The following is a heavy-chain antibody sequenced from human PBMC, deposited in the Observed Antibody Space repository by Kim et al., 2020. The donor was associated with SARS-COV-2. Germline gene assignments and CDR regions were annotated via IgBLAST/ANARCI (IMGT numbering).Heavy chain of an antibody. Sequence: ASVKVSCKASGYTFTSYDINWVRQATGQGLEWMGWMNPNSGNTGYAQKFQGRVTMTRNTSISTAYMELSSLRSEDTAVYYCARGSTRAHGLGLLWFGELLENWYFDLWGRGTLVTVSS. CDR3: ARGSTRAHGLGLLWFGELLENWYFDL. D-gene: IGHD3-10*01. V-gene: IGHV1-8*01. CDR2: MNPNSGNT. CDR1: GYTFTSYD. J-gene: IGHJ2*01.